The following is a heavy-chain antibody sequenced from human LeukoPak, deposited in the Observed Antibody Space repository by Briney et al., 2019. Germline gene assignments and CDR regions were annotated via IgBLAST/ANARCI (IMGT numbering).Heavy chain of an antibody. CDR1: GFTFSSYA. CDR2: INHSGST. J-gene: IGHJ5*01. CDR3: ARGRGPFDS. Sequence: KTGGSLRLSCAASGFTFSSYAMSWVRQAPGKGLEWIGEINHSGSTNYNPSLKSRVAMSVDTSKNQFSLKLNSVTAADTAVYYCARGRGPFDSWGQGTLVTVSS. V-gene: IGHV4-34*01.